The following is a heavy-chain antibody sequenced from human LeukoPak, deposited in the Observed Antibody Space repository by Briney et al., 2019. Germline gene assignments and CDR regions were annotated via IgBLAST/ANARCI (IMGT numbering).Heavy chain of an antibody. CDR3: AKGERQWLGYFDY. CDR2: ISGSGGST. Sequence: PGGSLRLSCAASGFTFSTYAMSWVRQAPGKGLEWVSAISGSGGSTYYADSVKGRFTISRDNSKNTLYLQMNSLRAEDTAVYYCAKGERQWLGYFDYWGQGTLVTVSS. CDR1: GFTFSTYA. D-gene: IGHD6-19*01. J-gene: IGHJ4*02. V-gene: IGHV3-23*01.